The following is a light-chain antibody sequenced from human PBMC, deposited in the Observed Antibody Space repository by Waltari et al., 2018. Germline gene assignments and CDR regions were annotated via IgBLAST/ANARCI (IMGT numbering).Light chain of an antibody. CDR2: EAS. CDR3: QNHERLPAT. Sequence: IVFTQSPGTLSFSPGERATLSCRASQSISRYLVWYQQKPGQPPRLLIYEASRRATGIPDRFSGSGSGTDFSLTISRLEPEDFGVYYCQNHERLPATFGQGTRVEI. J-gene: IGKJ1*01. V-gene: IGKV3-20*01. CDR1: QSISRY.